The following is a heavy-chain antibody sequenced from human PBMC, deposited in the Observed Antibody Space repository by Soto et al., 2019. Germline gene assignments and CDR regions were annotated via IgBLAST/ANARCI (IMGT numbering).Heavy chain of an antibody. J-gene: IGHJ6*02. CDR3: ARGMWGLITIFGVVIMAGMDV. CDR2: INHSGST. Sequence: SETLSLTCAVYGGSFSGYYWSWIRQPPGKGLEWIGEINHSGSTNYNPSLKSRVTISVDTSKNQFSLKLSSVTAADTAVFYCARGMWGLITIFGVVIMAGMDVWGQGTTVTVSS. V-gene: IGHV4-34*01. D-gene: IGHD3-3*01. CDR1: GGSFSGYY.